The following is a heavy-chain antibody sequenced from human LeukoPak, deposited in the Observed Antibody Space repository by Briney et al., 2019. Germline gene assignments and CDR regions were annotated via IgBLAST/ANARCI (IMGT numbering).Heavy chain of an antibody. J-gene: IGHJ4*02. D-gene: IGHD5-24*01. V-gene: IGHV3-7*01. CDR3: APEPSDDVES. CDR2: IDEDGGEK. CDR1: GITFRRHW. Sequence: GGSLRLSCAASGITFRRHWMSWVRQAPGKGLEWVANIDEDGGEKNYVDSVKGRFTISRDNAKNSWYPQMNSLRTEDTAMYYCAPEPSDDVESWGQGILVTVSS.